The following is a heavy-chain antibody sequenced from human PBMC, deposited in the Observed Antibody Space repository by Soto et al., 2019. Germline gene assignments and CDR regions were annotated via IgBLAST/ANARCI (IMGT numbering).Heavy chain of an antibody. CDR1: GYSFTIYW. J-gene: IGHJ4*02. CDR3: ARLAPYDFWSGNFDY. Sequence: PGESLKISCKGSGYSFTIYWIGWVRQMPGKGLEWMGIIYPGDSDTRYSPSFQGQVTISADKSISTAYLQWSSLKASDTAMYYCARLAPYDFWSGNFDYWGQGTLVTVSS. V-gene: IGHV5-51*01. D-gene: IGHD3-3*01. CDR2: IYPGDSDT.